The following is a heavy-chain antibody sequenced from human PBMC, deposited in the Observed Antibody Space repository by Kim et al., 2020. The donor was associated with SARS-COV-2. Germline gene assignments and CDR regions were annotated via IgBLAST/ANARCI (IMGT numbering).Heavy chain of an antibody. J-gene: IGHJ4*02. V-gene: IGHV1-69*01. Sequence: EQKFQGGVTITADESTSTAYMGLSSLRSEDTAVYYCARNTPYSSGWYFDYWGQGTLVTVSS. D-gene: IGHD6-19*01. CDR3: ARNTPYSSGWYFDY.